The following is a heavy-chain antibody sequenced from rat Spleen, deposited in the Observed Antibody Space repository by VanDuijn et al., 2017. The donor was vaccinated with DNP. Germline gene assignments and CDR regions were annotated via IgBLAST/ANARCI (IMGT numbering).Heavy chain of an antibody. V-gene: IGHV5-7*01. CDR2: IIYDGSHT. Sequence: EVQLVESGGGLVQPGGSLKLSCVASGFTFSDSAMAWVRQSPKKGLEWVATIIYDGSHTFYRDSVKGRFIVSRDNAKNTLDLQMDSLRSEDTATYYCVRRGGKGLFSKWGQGTLVTVSS. D-gene: IGHD3-1*01. CDR1: GFTFSDSA. CDR3: VRRGGKGLFSK. J-gene: IGHJ3*01.